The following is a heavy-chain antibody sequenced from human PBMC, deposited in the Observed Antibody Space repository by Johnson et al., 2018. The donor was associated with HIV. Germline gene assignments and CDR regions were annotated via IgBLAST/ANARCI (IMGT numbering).Heavy chain of an antibody. CDR2: IKQDGSEK. D-gene: IGHD3-22*01. Sequence: VQLVESGGGVVQPGRSLRLSCAASGFTFSSYWMSWVRQAPGKGLEWVAHIKQDGSEKYYVDSVKGRFSISRDNAKNSLYLQMNSLRADDTALYYCAREISRYYYDYAAFDLWGQGTTVTVSS. CDR1: GFTFSSYW. J-gene: IGHJ3*01. CDR3: AREISRYYYDYAAFDL. V-gene: IGHV3-7*05.